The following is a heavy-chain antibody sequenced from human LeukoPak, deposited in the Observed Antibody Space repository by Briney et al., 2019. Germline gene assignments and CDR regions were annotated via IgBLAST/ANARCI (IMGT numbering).Heavy chain of an antibody. V-gene: IGHV3-23*01. J-gene: IGHJ4*02. Sequence: GGPLRLSCAASGFTFSSYDMSWVRQVPGKGLEWVSGISASGSNTYYSDSVKGRATISRDHSQNTLSLQMNTLRAEDTAVYYCVKAAVPGVKYYFDHWGQGTLVTVSS. CDR2: ISASGSNT. D-gene: IGHD2-8*01. CDR1: GFTFSSYD. CDR3: VKAAVPGVKYYFDH.